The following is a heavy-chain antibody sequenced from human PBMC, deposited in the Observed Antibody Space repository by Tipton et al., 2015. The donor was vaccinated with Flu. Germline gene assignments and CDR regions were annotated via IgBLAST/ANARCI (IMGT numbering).Heavy chain of an antibody. Sequence: TLSLTCSVSGDSMDGGSSYWGWVRQSPGGGLEWIGTIYYSGGTFYNPSLANRATISVDASKNQFSLKIDSMTAADTAVYYCARQVPRATFDHWGQGTQVTVSS. V-gene: IGHV4-39*01. J-gene: IGHJ4*02. CDR3: ARQVPRATFDH. CDR1: GDSMDGGSSY. CDR2: IYYSGGT.